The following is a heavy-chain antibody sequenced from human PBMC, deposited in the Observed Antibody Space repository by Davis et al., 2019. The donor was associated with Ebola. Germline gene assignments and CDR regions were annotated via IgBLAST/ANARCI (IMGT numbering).Heavy chain of an antibody. V-gene: IGHV3-53*01. J-gene: IGHJ5*02. Sequence: GGSLRLSCAASGFTVSSNYMSWVRQAPGKGLEWVSVIYSGGSTYYADSVKGRFTISRDNSKNTLYLQMNSLRAEDTAVYYCARVGAYCSSGTCYTYTFDPWGQGTLVTVSS. D-gene: IGHD2-2*02. CDR3: ARVGAYCSSGTCYTYTFDP. CDR2: IYSGGST. CDR1: GFTVSSNY.